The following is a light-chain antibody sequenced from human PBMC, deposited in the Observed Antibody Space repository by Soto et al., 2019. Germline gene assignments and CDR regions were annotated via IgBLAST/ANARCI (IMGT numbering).Light chain of an antibody. CDR2: IAS. V-gene: IGKV3-20*01. CDR3: QQYGTSPWT. J-gene: IGKJ1*01. CDR1: QSVSSNY. Sequence: EIVLTQSPGTLSLFPGERATLSCRATQSVSSNYLACYQQKPRQAPRLLIYIASPRATGIPDRFSGSGSGTDFTLTISKLEPEDFAVYYCQQYGTSPWTFGQGTNVEIK.